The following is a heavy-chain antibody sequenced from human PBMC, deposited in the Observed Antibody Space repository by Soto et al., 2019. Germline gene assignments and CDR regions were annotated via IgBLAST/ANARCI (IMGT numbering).Heavy chain of an antibody. D-gene: IGHD1-26*01. CDR1: GFTFSTYA. CDR3: ARDRRGSYHQHFDY. J-gene: IGHJ4*02. Sequence: GGSLRLSCAASGFTFSTYAMTWVRQAPGKGLEWVSIISSSGDATYYLDSVKGRFTISRDNSRNTLHLQMNSLRAEDTAVYYCARDRRGSYHQHFDYWGQGTLVTVSS. V-gene: IGHV3-23*01. CDR2: ISSSGDAT.